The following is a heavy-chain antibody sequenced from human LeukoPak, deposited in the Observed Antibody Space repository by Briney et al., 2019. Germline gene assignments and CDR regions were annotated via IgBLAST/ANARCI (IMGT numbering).Heavy chain of an antibody. CDR3: ARETLENCNDGSCPDALDI. CDR2: IGFDVSKI. V-gene: IGHV3-33*01. Sequence: GRSLRLSCAASGFSFSSYLMHWVRQAPGKGLEWVALIGFDVSKIYYADSVKGRFTISRDNSKNTRYLLKNSLREEDTGVYVCARETLENCNDGSCPDALDIWGQGTMVTISS. D-gene: IGHD2-15*01. J-gene: IGHJ3*02. CDR1: GFSFSSYL.